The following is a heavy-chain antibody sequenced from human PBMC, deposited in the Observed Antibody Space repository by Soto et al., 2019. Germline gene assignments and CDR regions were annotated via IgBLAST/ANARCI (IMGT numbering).Heavy chain of an antibody. J-gene: IGHJ4*02. CDR2: IWYDGSNK. CDR1: GFTFSSYG. D-gene: IGHD2-21*02. CDR3: ARGRRAYCGGDCYYRDY. Sequence: QVQLVESGGGVVQPGRSLRLSCAASGFTFSSYGMHWVRQAPGKGLEWVAVIWYDGSNKYYADSVKGRFTISRDNSKNTLYLQMNSVRAEDTAVYYCARGRRAYCGGDCYYRDYWGQGTLVTVSS. V-gene: IGHV3-33*01.